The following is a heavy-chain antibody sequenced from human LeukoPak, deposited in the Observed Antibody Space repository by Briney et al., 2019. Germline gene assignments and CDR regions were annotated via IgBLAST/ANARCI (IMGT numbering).Heavy chain of an antibody. D-gene: IGHD3-22*01. J-gene: IGHJ1*01. CDR1: EYTFTGYY. CDR2: INPNSGGT. V-gene: IGHV1-2*02. CDR3: ASPMYYYDSSGTAEYFQH. Sequence: ASVKVSCKASEYTFTGYYMHWVRQAPGQGLEWMGWINPNSGGTNYAQKFQGRVTMTRDTSISTAYMELSRLRSDDTAVYYCASPMYYYDSSGTAEYFQHWGQGTLVTVSS.